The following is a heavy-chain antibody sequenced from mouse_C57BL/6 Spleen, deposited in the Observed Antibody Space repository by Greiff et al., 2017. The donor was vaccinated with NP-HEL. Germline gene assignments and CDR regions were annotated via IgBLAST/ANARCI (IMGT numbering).Heavy chain of an antibody. Sequence: QVQLKESGAELVRPGSSVKLSCKASGYTFTSYWMHWVKQRPIQGLEWIGNIDPSDSETHYNQKFKDKATLTVDKSSSTAYMQLSSLTSEDSAVYYCARSGDYDTWFAYWGQRTLVTVSA. CDR2: IDPSDSET. CDR1: GYTFTSYW. V-gene: IGHV1-52*01. CDR3: ARSGDYDTWFAY. J-gene: IGHJ3*01. D-gene: IGHD2-4*01.